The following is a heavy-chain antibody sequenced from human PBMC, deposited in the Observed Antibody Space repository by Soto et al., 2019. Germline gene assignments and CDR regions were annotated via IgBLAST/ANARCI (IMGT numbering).Heavy chain of an antibody. V-gene: IGHV3-11*01. CDR3: ARGGYSGPLAD. Sequence: GGSLRLSCAASGFAYSNYYMNWIRQAPGKGLEWVSSISATGRTTYYADSVKGRFTISRDNGKNALFLQMDSLRGEDTAVYYCARGGYSGPLADWGQGTPVTVSS. J-gene: IGHJ4*02. CDR1: GFAYSNYY. CDR2: ISATGRTT. D-gene: IGHD1-26*01.